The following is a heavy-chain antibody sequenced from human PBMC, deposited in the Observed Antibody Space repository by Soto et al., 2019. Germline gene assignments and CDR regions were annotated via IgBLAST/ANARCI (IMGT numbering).Heavy chain of an antibody. D-gene: IGHD5-18*01. Sequence: PSETLSLTCTVSGGSISNYYWSWIRQPTGKGLEWVGFIYYSGSTNYNPSLKSRVSISLDTSKNQFSLNLSSVTAADTAVYYCARAGYSYGAGYYFGYWGQGTLVTVSS. CDR3: ARAGYSYGAGYYFGY. V-gene: IGHV4-59*01. CDR1: GGSISNYY. CDR2: IYYSGST. J-gene: IGHJ4*02.